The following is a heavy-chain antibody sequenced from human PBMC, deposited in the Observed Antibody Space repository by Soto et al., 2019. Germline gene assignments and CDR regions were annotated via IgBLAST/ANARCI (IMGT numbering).Heavy chain of an antibody. D-gene: IGHD5-18*01. J-gene: IGHJ4*02. CDR1: GGYLSSSSYY. Sequence: QLQLQESGPGMVKPSETLSITCTVSGGYLSSSSYYWGWIRQPPGKGPEWIGRIYYSGSTYYNPSLKSRVTISVDTSKNQFSLQLSSGPAADTAEYYCARRTEDTAMVTDYFDYWGKGPLVTVSS. V-gene: IGHV4-39*01. CDR3: ARRTEDTAMVTDYFDY. CDR2: IYYSGST.